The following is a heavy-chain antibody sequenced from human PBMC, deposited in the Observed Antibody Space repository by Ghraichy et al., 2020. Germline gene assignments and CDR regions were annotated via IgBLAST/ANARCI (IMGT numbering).Heavy chain of an antibody. V-gene: IGHV3-7*01. CDR3: ARADYDSSGYYYGFDC. D-gene: IGHD3-22*01. Sequence: GGSLRLSCAASGLTFSSYWMSWVRQAPGKGLEWVANIKQDGSEKYYVDSVKGRFTISRDNAKNSLYLQMNSLRAEDTAVYYCARADYDSSGYYYGFDCWGQGTLVTVSS. CDR2: IKQDGSEK. CDR1: GLTFSSYW. J-gene: IGHJ4*02.